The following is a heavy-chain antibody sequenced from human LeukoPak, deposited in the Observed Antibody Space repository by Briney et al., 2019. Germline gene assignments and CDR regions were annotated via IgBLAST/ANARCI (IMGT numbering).Heavy chain of an antibody. CDR2: INAGNGNT. J-gene: IGHJ4*02. D-gene: IGHD1-7*01. CDR1: GYTFTSYA. CDR3: ARLMGHETTYDY. V-gene: IGHV1-3*01. Sequence: ASVKVSCKASGYTFTSYAMHWVRQAPGQRLEWMGWINAGNGNTKYSQKFQGRVTITRDTSASTAYMELSSLRSEDTAVYYCARLMGHETTYDYWGQGTLVIVSS.